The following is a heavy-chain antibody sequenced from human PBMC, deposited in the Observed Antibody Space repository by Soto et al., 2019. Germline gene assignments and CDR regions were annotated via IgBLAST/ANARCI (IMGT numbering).Heavy chain of an antibody. V-gene: IGHV4-31*03. J-gene: IGHJ5*02. CDR2: IYYSGST. CDR1: GGSVSSGGYY. Sequence: SETLSLTCTVSGGSVSSGGYYWTWIRQHPGKGLEWIGYIYYSGSTYYNPSLKSRVTISVDTSKDQFSLKLSSVTAADTAVYYCARYYGFWSGFYNWFDPWGQGTLVTVSS. D-gene: IGHD3-3*01. CDR3: ARYYGFWSGFYNWFDP.